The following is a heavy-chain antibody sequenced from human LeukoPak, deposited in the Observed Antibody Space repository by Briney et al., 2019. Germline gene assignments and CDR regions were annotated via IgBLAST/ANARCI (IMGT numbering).Heavy chain of an antibody. D-gene: IGHD1-26*01. V-gene: IGHV4-59*01. CDR3: ARDPYRDNFFDP. CDR1: GGSISGSY. CDR2: FYYSGNT. J-gene: IGHJ5*02. Sequence: SETLSLTCTVSGGSISGSYWSWIRQPPGKGLEWIGSFYYSGNTNYNPSLKSRVTISVDTSKNQFSPNLSSVTAADTAVYYCARDPYRDNFFDPWGQGTLVTVSS.